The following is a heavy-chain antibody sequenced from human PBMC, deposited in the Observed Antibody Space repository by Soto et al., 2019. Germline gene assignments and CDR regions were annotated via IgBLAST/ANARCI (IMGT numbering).Heavy chain of an antibody. Sequence: SLRLSCAASGFTFSDHYMSWIRQAPGKGLGWIGYSSNSGSFTRYADSVKGRFSISRDNAKNSLYLQINSLRGDDTAIYYCVRSGDNYNLLDYWGQGTPVTVSS. CDR1: GFTFSDHY. CDR3: VRSGDNYNLLDY. J-gene: IGHJ4*02. CDR2: SSNSGSFT. V-gene: IGHV3-11*06. D-gene: IGHD1-1*01.